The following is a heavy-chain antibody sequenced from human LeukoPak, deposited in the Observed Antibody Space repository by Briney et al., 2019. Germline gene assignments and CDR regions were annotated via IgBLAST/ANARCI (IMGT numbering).Heavy chain of an antibody. D-gene: IGHD3-3*01. CDR1: GGSISSSSYY. CDR2: IYYSGST. CDR3: ARQPAGAIFGSVGGVVWFDP. Sequence: PSETLSLTCTVSGGSISSSSYYWGWIRQPPGKGLEWIGSIYYSGSTYYNPSLKSRVTISVDTSKNQFSLKLSSVTAADTAVYYCARQPAGAIFGSVGGVVWFDPWGQGTLVTVSS. V-gene: IGHV4-39*01. J-gene: IGHJ5*02.